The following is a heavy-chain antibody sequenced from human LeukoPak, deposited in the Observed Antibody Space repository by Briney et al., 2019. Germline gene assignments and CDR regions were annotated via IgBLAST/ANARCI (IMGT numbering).Heavy chain of an antibody. CDR1: GFTFSSYG. J-gene: IGHJ5*02. D-gene: IGHD3-10*01. Sequence: GGSLRLSCAAPGFTFSSYGMHWVRQAPGKGLEWVAVISYDGSNKYYADPVKGRFTISRDNSKNTLYLQMNSLRAEDTAVYYCAKEGGVRGVIIFRAGLDPWGQGTLVTVSS. CDR2: ISYDGSNK. V-gene: IGHV3-30*18. CDR3: AKEGGVRGVIIFRAGLDP.